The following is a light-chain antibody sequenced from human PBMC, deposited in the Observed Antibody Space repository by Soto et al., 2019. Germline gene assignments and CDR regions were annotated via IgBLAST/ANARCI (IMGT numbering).Light chain of an antibody. CDR1: QTIGNY. CDR2: AAS. V-gene: IGKV1-39*01. Sequence: DMQMTQAPSSLPASVGDSVTITCRASQTIGNYLNWYQQRPGKAPNLLISAASTLQSGVPSRFSGSGSGTDFTLIITSLQPEDFATYYCQQSYNTPRTFGQGTKVDIK. J-gene: IGKJ1*01. CDR3: QQSYNTPRT.